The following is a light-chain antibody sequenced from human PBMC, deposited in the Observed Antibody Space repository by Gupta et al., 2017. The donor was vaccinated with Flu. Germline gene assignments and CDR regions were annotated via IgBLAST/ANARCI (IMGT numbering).Light chain of an antibody. CDR1: GHSSYA. V-gene: IGLV4-69*01. CDR3: QTWGTGIQGV. CDR2: LNSDGSH. J-gene: IGLJ3*02. Sequence: GHSSYAIEWHQQQPEKGPRYLMKLNSDGSHSKGDGIPDRFSGSSSGAERYLTISSLQSEDEADYYCQTWGTGIQGVFGGGTKLTVL.